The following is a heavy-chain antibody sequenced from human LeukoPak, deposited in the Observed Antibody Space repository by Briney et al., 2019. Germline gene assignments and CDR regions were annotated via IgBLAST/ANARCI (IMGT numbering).Heavy chain of an antibody. V-gene: IGHV3-30-3*01. CDR3: ARKEAAWWNWFDP. D-gene: IGHD2-8*02. Sequence: GRSLRLSCAASGFTLSSYAMHWVRQAPGKGLEWEAVISYDGSNKYYADSVKGRFTISRDNSKNTLYLQMNSLRAEDTAVYYCARKEAAWWNWFDPWGQGTLVTVSS. CDR2: ISYDGSNK. CDR1: GFTLSSYA. J-gene: IGHJ5*02.